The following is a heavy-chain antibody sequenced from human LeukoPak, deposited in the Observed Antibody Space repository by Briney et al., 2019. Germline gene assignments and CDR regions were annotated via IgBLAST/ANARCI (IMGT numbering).Heavy chain of an antibody. D-gene: IGHD3-22*01. CDR2: INHSGST. CDR1: GGSFSGYY. CDR3: ARGPDSSGYYYRWRYFQH. J-gene: IGHJ1*01. Sequence: SETLSLTCAVYGGSFSGYYRSWIRQPPGKGLEWIGEINHSGSTNYNPSLKSRVTISVDTSKNQFSLKLSSVTAADTAVYYCARGPDSSGYYYRWRYFQHWGQGTLVTVSS. V-gene: IGHV4-34*01.